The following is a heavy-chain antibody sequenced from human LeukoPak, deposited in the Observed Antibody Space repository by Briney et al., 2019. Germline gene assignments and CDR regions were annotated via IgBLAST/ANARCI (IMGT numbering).Heavy chain of an antibody. CDR2: IIPIFGTA. Sequence: SVKVSCKAPGGTFSSYAISWVRQAPGQGLEWMGGIIPIFGTANYAQKFQGRVTITADKSTSTAYMELSSLRSEDTAVYYCARANSRYCSSTSCYWDWFDPWGQGTLVTVSS. CDR3: ARANSRYCSSTSCYWDWFDP. V-gene: IGHV1-69*06. J-gene: IGHJ5*02. CDR1: GGTFSSYA. D-gene: IGHD2-2*01.